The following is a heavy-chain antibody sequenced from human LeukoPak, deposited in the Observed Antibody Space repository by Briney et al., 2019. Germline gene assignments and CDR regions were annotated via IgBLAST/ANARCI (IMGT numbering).Heavy chain of an antibody. J-gene: IGHJ3*02. CDR3: ARGKSLLDAFDI. Sequence: ASVKVSCKASGHTFTGYYMQWMRQAPGQGLEWMGRINPNSGGTNYAQKFQGRVTMTRDTSISTAYMELSRLRSDDTAVYYCARGKSLLDAFDIWGQGTMVTVSS. CDR2: INPNSGGT. V-gene: IGHV1-2*06. CDR1: GHTFTGYY.